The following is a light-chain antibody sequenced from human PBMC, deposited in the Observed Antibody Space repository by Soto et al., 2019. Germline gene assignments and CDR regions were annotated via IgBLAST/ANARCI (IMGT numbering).Light chain of an antibody. V-gene: IGKV3-20*01. CDR1: QSVSSSY. Sequence: EIVLTQSPGTLSLSPGERATLSCRASQSVSSSYLAWYQQKPGQAPRLLIYGASSRATGIPDRFSGSGSGIDFTLTISRLEPEDFAVYYCQQYGSSSTFGGGTKVEIK. J-gene: IGKJ4*01. CDR3: QQYGSSST. CDR2: GAS.